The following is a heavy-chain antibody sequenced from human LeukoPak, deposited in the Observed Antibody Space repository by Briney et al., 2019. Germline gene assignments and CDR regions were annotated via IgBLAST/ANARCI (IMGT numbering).Heavy chain of an antibody. CDR2: TYHSGST. J-gene: IGHJ3*02. CDR3: ARGYCSGGSCYHIKGAFDI. Sequence: SETLSLTCAVSGYSISSGYYWGWIRQPPGKGLEWIRSTYHSGSTYYNPSLKSRVTISVDTSKNQFSLKLSSVTAADTAVYYCARGYCSGGSCYHIKGAFDIWGQGTMVTVSS. CDR1: GYSISSGYY. D-gene: IGHD2-15*01. V-gene: IGHV4-38-2*01.